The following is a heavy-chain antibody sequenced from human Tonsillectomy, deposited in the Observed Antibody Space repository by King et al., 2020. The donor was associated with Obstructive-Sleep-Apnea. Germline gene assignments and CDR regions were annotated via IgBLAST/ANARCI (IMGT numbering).Heavy chain of an antibody. D-gene: IGHD3-16*02. CDR1: GFTFSSYA. CDR2: ISGSGGST. V-gene: IGHV3-23*04. J-gene: IGHJ4*02. CDR3: AKLVLHLGELSLLAFVY. Sequence: VQLVESGGGLVQPGGSLRLSCAASGFTFSSYAMSWVRQAPGKVLEWVSAISGSGGSTYYADSVKGRFTISRDNSKTTLYLQMNSLRAEDTAVYYCAKLVLHLGELSLLAFVYWGQGTLVTVSS.